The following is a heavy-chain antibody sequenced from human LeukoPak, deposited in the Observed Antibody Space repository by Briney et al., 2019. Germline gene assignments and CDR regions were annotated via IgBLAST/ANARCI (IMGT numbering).Heavy chain of an antibody. D-gene: IGHD2-21*02. V-gene: IGHV1-24*01. CDR2: FDPEDGET. Sequence: ASVKVSCKVSGYTLTELSMHWVRQAPGKGLEWMGGFDPEDGETIYAQKFQGRVTMTEDTSTDTAYMELSSLRSEDTAVYYCATGVPELCCGGDCPPDIWGQGTMVTVSS. CDR1: GYTLTELS. CDR3: ATGVPELCCGGDCPPDI. J-gene: IGHJ3*02.